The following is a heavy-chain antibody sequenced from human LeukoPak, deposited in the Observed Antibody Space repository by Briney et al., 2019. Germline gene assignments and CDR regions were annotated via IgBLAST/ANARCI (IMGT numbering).Heavy chain of an antibody. CDR1: GYTFTSYY. CDR3: ATGAGIAAAGPKADY. D-gene: IGHD6-13*01. V-gene: IGHV1-46*01. Sequence: ASVKVSCKASGYTFTSYYMHWVRQAPGQGLEWMGIINPNGGSTSYAQKFQGRVTMTRDTSTSTVYMELSSLRSEDTAVYYCATGAGIAAAGPKADYWGQGTLVTVSS. J-gene: IGHJ4*02. CDR2: INPNGGST.